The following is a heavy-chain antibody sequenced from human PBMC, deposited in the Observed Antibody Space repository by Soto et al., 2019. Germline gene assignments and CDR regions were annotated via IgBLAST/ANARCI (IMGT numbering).Heavy chain of an antibody. Sequence: ASLKFSCKAYGYTFTGYYMHWVRQAPGQGREWMGWINPNSGGTNYAQKFQGRVTMTRDTSISTAYMELSSLRSEDTAVYYCASSGYYGTNDHWGQGTLVTVSS. J-gene: IGHJ4*02. CDR1: GYTFTGYY. D-gene: IGHD3-22*01. V-gene: IGHV1-2*02. CDR3: ASSGYYGTNDH. CDR2: INPNSGGT.